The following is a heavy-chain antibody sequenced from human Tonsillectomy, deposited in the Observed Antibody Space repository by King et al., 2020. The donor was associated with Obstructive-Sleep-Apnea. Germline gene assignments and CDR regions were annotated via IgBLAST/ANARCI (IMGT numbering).Heavy chain of an antibody. V-gene: IGHV4-39*01. Sequence: QLQESGPGLVKPSETLSLTCTVSGGSISSSGYYWGWIRQPPGKGLEWIGSIYYSGSTYHNPSLKSRVTISVDTSKNQFSLKLSSVTAADTAVYYCARLTTVVTPFDYWGQGTLVTVSS. J-gene: IGHJ4*02. CDR3: ARLTTVVTPFDY. CDR2: IYYSGST. CDR1: GGSISSSGYY. D-gene: IGHD4-23*01.